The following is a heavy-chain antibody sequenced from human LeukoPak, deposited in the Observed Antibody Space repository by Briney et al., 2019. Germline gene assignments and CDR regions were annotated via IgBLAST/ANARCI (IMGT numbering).Heavy chain of an antibody. CDR2: INTSGNT. CDR3: ARMVYYYESSGYSYYFHY. V-gene: IGHV3-66*01. D-gene: IGHD3-22*01. J-gene: IGHJ4*02. CDR1: GFTVGGNY. Sequence: RGSLRLSCAASGFTVGGNYMTWVRQAPGKGLEWVSVINTSGNTYSADSVKGRFTLSRDTSKNTLSLRMNGLRAEDTAFYYCARMVYYYESSGYSYYFHYWGQGTLVTVS.